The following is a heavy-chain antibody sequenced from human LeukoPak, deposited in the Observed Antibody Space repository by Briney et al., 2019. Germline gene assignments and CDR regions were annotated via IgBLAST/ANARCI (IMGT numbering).Heavy chain of an antibody. J-gene: IGHJ3*02. CDR3: ARITRAYGSGGDDAFDI. V-gene: IGHV4-39*06. CDR1: GGSISGSSYY. Sequence: SETLSLTCTVSGGSISGSSYYWGWIRQPPGKGLEWIGSIFYSGSTYYNPSLKSRVTISVDTSKNQFPLKLSSVTAADTAVYYCARITRAYGSGGDDAFDIWGQGTMVTVSS. CDR2: IFYSGST. D-gene: IGHD3-10*01.